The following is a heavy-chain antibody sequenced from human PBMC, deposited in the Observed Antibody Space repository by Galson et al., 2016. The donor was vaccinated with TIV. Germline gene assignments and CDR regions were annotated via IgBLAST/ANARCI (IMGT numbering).Heavy chain of an antibody. J-gene: IGHJ6*02. V-gene: IGHV3-53*01. CDR3: ARDYSGYDSGYFYYGMDV. D-gene: IGHD5-12*01. CDR1: GVTVSSYY. Sequence: SLRLSCAASGVTVSSYYMSWVRQAPGKGLEWVSVIYSGGSTYYADSVKGRFSISRDNSKNTLYLQMNSRRAEDTAVYYCARDYSGYDSGYFYYGMDVWGQGTTVTVSS. CDR2: IYSGGST.